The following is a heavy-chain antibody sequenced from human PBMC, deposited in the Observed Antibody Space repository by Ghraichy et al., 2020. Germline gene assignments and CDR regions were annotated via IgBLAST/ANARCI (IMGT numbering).Heavy chain of an antibody. CDR3: AKGGVVVDYYYYGMDV. D-gene: IGHD2-15*01. CDR1: GFTFSSYA. Sequence: GGSLRLSCAASGFTFSSYAMSWVRQAPGKGLEWVSAISGSGGSTYYADSVKGRFTISRDNSKNTLYLQMNSLRAEDTAVYYCAKGGVVVDYYYYGMDVWGQGTTVTVSS. J-gene: IGHJ6*02. CDR2: ISGSGGST. V-gene: IGHV3-23*01.